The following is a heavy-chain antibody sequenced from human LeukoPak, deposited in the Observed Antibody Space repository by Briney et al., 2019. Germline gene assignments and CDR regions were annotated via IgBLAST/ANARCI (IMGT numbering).Heavy chain of an antibody. J-gene: IGHJ4*02. D-gene: IGHD3-10*01. CDR1: GFTFSGYG. V-gene: IGHV3-33*01. CDR2: IDYDGSNE. CDR3: ARDRGLLWFGELLYEPGY. Sequence: PGGSLRLSCAASGFTFSGYGMHWVRQPPGKGLEWVALIDYDGSNEYYADSVKGRFTISRDNSKNTVYLQMNSLRAEDTAVYYCARDRGLLWFGELLYEPGYWGQGTLVTVSS.